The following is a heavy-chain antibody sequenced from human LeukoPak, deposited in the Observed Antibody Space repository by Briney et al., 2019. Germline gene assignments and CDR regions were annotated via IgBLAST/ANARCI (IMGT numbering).Heavy chain of an antibody. Sequence: GGSLRLSCAASGFTFSSYGMHWVRQAPGKGLEWVVFIRYDGSNKYYADSVKGRFTISRDNSKNTLYLQMNSLRTEDTAVYYCAKLPMVRGVTSFDYWGQGTLVSVSS. D-gene: IGHD3-10*01. CDR1: GFTFSSYG. J-gene: IGHJ4*02. V-gene: IGHV3-30*02. CDR2: IRYDGSNK. CDR3: AKLPMVRGVTSFDY.